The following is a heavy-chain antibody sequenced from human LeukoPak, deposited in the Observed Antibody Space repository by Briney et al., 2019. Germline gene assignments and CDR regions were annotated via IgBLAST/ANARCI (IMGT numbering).Heavy chain of an antibody. D-gene: IGHD5/OR15-5a*01. CDR3: ARGVYGVDY. Sequence: SSQTLSLTCTVSGGSVSSGGYYWSWIRQHPGKGLEWIGYIYYSGSTYYNPSLKGRVAISVDTSKNQFSLKLSSVTAADTAVYYCARGVYGVDYWGQGTLVTVSS. J-gene: IGHJ4*02. V-gene: IGHV4-31*03. CDR1: GGSVSSGGYY. CDR2: IYYSGST.